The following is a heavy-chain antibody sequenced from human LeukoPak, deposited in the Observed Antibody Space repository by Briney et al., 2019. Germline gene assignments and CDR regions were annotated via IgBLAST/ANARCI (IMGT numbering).Heavy chain of an antibody. CDR2: IKQGGTEK. D-gene: IGHD6-6*01. Sequence: GGSLRLSCAASGFNLKSYWMSWVRQAPGKGLEWVANIKQGGTEKNYVDSVKGRFIISRDNTKKSLYLQMNGLRAEDTAVYYCARDRQGDYMDVWGKGTTVAVSS. V-gene: IGHV3-7*01. CDR3: ARDRQGDYMDV. CDR1: GFNLKSYW. J-gene: IGHJ6*03.